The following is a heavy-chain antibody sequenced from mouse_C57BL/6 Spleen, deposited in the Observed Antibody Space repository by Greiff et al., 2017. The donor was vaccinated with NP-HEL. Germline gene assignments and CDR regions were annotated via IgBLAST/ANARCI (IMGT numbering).Heavy chain of an antibody. CDR1: GYTFTDYY. V-gene: IGHV1-26*01. CDR3: ARDGSGPFAY. J-gene: IGHJ3*01. D-gene: IGHD3-2*02. CDR2: INPNNGGT. Sequence: EVQLQQSGPELVKPGASVKISCKASGYTFTDYYMNWVKQSHGKSLEWIGDINPNNGGTSYNQKFKGKATLTVDKSSSTAYMELRSLTSEDPAVYYCARDGSGPFAYWGQGTLVTVSA.